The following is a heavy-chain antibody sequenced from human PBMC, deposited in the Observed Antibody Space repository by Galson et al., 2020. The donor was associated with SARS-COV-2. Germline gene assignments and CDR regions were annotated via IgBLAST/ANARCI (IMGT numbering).Heavy chain of an antibody. V-gene: IGHV3-23*01. D-gene: IGHD2-2*01. J-gene: IGHJ4*02. CDR1: EVTFSTHA. CDR3: ACAPDIGVVTAAAN. Sequence: GESLKISCAASEVTFSTHAMTWVRQAPGKGLEWVSSISGSGSTTYYADSVKGRFTISRDNSKDTVDLQMNNVRAEDTAKYYCACAPDIGVVTAAANWGQGTLVTVSS. CDR2: ISGSGSTT.